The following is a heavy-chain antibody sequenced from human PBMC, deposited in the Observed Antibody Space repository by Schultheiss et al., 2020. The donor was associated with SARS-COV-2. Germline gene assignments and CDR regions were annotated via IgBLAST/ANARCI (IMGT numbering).Heavy chain of an antibody. J-gene: IGHJ3*02. CDR1: GFTFSSYN. CDR2: ISFSSSSI. CDR3: ARELNWGDDAFDI. D-gene: IGHD7-27*01. V-gene: IGHV3-21*04. Sequence: GGSLRLSCAASGFTFSSYNINWVRQAPGKGLEWVASISFSSSSIYYADSVKGRFTISRDNAKNSLYLQIDNLRAEDTAVYYCARELNWGDDAFDIWGQGTKVTVSS.